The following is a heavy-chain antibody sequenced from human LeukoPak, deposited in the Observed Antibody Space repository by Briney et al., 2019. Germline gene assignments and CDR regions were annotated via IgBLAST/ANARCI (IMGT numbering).Heavy chain of an antibody. J-gene: IGHJ6*03. CDR3: AKVLPLTFYYMDV. V-gene: IGHV3-30*02. CDR1: GVTFATYG. Sequence: GSLRLSCAASGVTFATYGMHWVRQAPGKGLEWVAFVRYDGIDKYYGDSVKGRFTISRDNSRNTLYLQMSSLRVEDTAVYFCAKVLPLTFYYMDVWGQGTTVTVS. CDR2: VRYDGIDK.